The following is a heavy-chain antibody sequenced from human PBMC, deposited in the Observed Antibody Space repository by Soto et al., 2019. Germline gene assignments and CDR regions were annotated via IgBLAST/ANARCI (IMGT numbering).Heavy chain of an antibody. J-gene: IGHJ5*02. D-gene: IGHD1-7*01. Sequence: QLQLQESGPGLVKPSEILSLTCTVSGGSISSSSYYWGWIRQPPGKGLEWIGSIYYSGSTYYNPSLKSRVTISVDTSKNQFSLKLSSVTAADTAVYYCASQDNWNYPYNWFDPWGQGTLVTVSS. CDR1: GGSISSSSYY. CDR2: IYYSGST. CDR3: ASQDNWNYPYNWFDP. V-gene: IGHV4-39*01.